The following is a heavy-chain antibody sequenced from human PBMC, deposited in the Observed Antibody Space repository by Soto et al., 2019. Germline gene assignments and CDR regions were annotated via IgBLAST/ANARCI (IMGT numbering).Heavy chain of an antibody. D-gene: IGHD2-15*01. Sequence: SETLSLTCAVYGGSFSGYYWSWIRQPPGKGLEWIGEINHSGSTNYNPSLKSRVTISVDTSKNQFSLKLSSVTAADTAVYYCARLRGSATGWAYNWFNPWGQGTLVTVSS. J-gene: IGHJ5*02. CDR1: GGSFSGYY. V-gene: IGHV4-34*01. CDR3: ARLRGSATGWAYNWFNP. CDR2: INHSGST.